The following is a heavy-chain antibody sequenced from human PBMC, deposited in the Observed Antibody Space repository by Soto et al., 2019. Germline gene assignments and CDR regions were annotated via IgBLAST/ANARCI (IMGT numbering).Heavy chain of an antibody. Sequence: SLRLSCAASGFTVNSHAMSWVRQAPGKGLEWVASISGSGDGTYYGDSVKGRFTISRDSSSSTLYLQMNNLRGEDTAVYFCTKSRRGILMVYGFGGMDVWGQGTTVTVSS. CDR3: TKSRRGILMVYGFGGMDV. D-gene: IGHD2-8*01. J-gene: IGHJ6*02. CDR2: ISGSGDGT. V-gene: IGHV3-23*01. CDR1: GFTVNSHA.